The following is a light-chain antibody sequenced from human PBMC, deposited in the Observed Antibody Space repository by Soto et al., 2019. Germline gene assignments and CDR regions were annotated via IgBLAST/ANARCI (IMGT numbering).Light chain of an antibody. CDR1: QSVSNNY. J-gene: IGKJ1*01. CDR3: QQSGSSRT. Sequence: EIVLTQSPGTLSLSPGETATLSCRASQSVSNNYLAWYQQKPGQAPRLLIYGASNRATGILERFSGSGSGTDYTITISRLAAGDYAVYHGQQSGSSRTCCKGTKVAI. V-gene: IGKV3-20*01. CDR2: GAS.